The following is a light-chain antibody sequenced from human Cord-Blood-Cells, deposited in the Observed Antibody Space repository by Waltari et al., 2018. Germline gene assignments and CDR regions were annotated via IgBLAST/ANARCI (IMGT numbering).Light chain of an antibody. CDR2: GAS. CDR3: QQYGSSPWT. J-gene: IGKJ1*01. Sequence: EIVLPQSPGTLSLSPGERATLSCRARQSVSSSYLAWYQQKPGQAPRLLIYGASSRATGIPDRFSGSGSGTDFTLTISRLEPEDFAVYYCQQYGSSPWTFGQGTKVEIK. V-gene: IGKV3-20*01. CDR1: QSVSSSY.